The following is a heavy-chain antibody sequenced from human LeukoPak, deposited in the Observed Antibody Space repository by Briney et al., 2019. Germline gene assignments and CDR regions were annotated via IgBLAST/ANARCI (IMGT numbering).Heavy chain of an antibody. D-gene: IGHD2-15*01. CDR2: ISSSGTTI. J-gene: IGHJ5*02. V-gene: IGHV3-48*03. CDR1: GFTFSSYE. Sequence: GGSLRLSCAASGFTFSSYEMNWVRQAPGKGLEWVSYISSSGTTIYYADSVKGRFTISRDNAKNSLYLQMNSLRAEDTAVYYCARVGVVVAATGNLGFDPWGQGTLVTVSS. CDR3: ARVGVVVAATGNLGFDP.